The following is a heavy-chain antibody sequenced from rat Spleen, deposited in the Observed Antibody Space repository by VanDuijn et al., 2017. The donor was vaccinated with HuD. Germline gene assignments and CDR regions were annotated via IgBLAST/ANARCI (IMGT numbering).Heavy chain of an antibody. V-gene: IGHV5-17*01. CDR3: ARHVYSGDYVMDA. J-gene: IGHJ4*01. D-gene: IGHD1-1*01. CDR1: GFTFSDYA. CDR2: IIYDGSST. Sequence: EVQLVESGGGLVQPGRSLKLSCAASGFTFSDYAMAWVRQAPKKGLEWVATIIYDGSSTYYRDSVKGRFTISRDNAKSTLYLQMDSLRSEDTATYYCARHVYSGDYVMDAWGQGASVTVSS.